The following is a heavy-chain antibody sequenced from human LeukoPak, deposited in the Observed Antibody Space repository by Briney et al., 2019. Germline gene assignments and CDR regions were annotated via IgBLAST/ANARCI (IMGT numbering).Heavy chain of an antibody. CDR2: INHSGST. D-gene: IGHD6-13*01. CDR3: AVAAAVDYYYYGMDV. CDR1: GGSFSGYY. V-gene: IGHV4-34*01. J-gene: IGHJ6*02. Sequence: PSETLSLTCAVYGGSFSGYYWSWIRQPPGKGLEWIGEINHSGSTNYNPSLKNRVTISVDTSKNQFSLKLSSVTAADTAVYYCAVAAAVDYYYYGMDVWGQGTTVTVSS.